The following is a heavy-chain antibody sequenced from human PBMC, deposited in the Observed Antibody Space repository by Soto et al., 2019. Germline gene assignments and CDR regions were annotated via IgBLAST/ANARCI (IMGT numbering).Heavy chain of an antibody. CDR3: ERDLIEGTGI. CDR1: GFTFSSYG. J-gene: IGHJ3*02. D-gene: IGHD3-10*01. V-gene: IGHV3-33*01. Sequence: QVQLVESGGGVVQPGRSLRLSCAASGFTFSSYGMHWVRQAPGKGLEWVAVIWYDGSKKYYAESVKGRCTISRDNSKNTLYLQMNSVRAEDTAVYYGERDLIEGTGIWGQGTMVTVSS. CDR2: IWYDGSKK.